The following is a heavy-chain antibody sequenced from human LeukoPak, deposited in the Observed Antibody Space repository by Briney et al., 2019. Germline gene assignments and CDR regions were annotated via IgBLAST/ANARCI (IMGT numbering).Heavy chain of an antibody. D-gene: IGHD4-11*01. CDR2: FDPEDGET. CDR1: GYTLTELS. V-gene: IGHV1-24*01. Sequence: GASVKVSCKVSGYTLTELSMHWVRQAPGKGLEWMGGFDPEDGETIYAQKFQGRVTMTEDTSTDTAYMELSSLRSEDTAVYYCATGFYMTTFNWFDPWGQGTLVTVS. CDR3: ATGFYMTTFNWFDP. J-gene: IGHJ5*02.